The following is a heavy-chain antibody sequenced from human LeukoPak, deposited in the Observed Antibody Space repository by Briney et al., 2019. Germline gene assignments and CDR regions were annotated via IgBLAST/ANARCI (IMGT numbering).Heavy chain of an antibody. J-gene: IGHJ4*02. D-gene: IGHD6-19*01. CDR3: ARDPNSGWSAGVY. V-gene: IGHV3-21*01. CDR1: VFTFSSYR. Sequence: GGSLRLSCAAYVFTFSSYRMTWVRQPPGKGLGWVSSSSSSSSDIYYEDSVKGRFTISRDNAKNSLYLQMNSLRAEDTAVYYCARDPNSGWSAGVYWGQGTLVTVSS. CDR2: SSSSSSDI.